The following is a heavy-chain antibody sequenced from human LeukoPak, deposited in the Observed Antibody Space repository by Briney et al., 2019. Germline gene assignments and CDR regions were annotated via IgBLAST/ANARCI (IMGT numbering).Heavy chain of an antibody. V-gene: IGHV1-46*01. D-gene: IGHD3-10*01. CDR2: INPSGGST. J-gene: IGHJ4*02. CDR3: ARENMIRGVKHFDY. CDR1: GYTFTSYY. Sequence: ASVKVSCKASGYTFTSYYMHWVRQAPGQGLEWMGVINPSGGSTVYAQNFQGRVTMTRDTSTSTVYMELSSLRSEDTAVYYCARENMIRGVKHFDYWGQGTLVTVSS.